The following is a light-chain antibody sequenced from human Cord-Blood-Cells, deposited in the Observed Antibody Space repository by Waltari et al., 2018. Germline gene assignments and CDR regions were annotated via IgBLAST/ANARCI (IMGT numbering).Light chain of an antibody. CDR1: QSVSSN. J-gene: IGKJ4*01. CDR2: GSS. Sequence: IVITQSPATLSASPGDRATLSCRASQSVSSNLALYQQKPGQAPRHLIYGSSTRATGIPARFSGSGAGTEFTLTISSLQSEDFAVYFCQQYNNWPPLTFGGGTKVEIK. CDR3: QQYNNWPPLT. V-gene: IGKV3-15*01.